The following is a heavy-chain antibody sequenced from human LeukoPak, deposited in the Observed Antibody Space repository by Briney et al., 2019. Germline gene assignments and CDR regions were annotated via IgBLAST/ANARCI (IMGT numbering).Heavy chain of an antibody. D-gene: IGHD1-26*01. J-gene: IGHJ6*02. CDR2: IYPGDSDT. CDR3: ARSYSGSHNYYYGMDV. V-gene: IGHV5-51*01. Sequence: GESLKISCKGSGYSFTSYWIAWVRQMPGKGLEWKGIIYPGDSDTRYSPSFQGQVTISADKSISTAYLQWSSLKASDTAIYYCARSYSGSHNYYYGMDVWGQGTTVTVSS. CDR1: GYSFTSYW.